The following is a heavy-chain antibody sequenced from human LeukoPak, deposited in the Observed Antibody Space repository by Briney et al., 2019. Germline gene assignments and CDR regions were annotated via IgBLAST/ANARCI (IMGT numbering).Heavy chain of an antibody. Sequence: GGSLRLSCAASGFTFSSYSMNWVRQAPGKGLEWVSSISSSSSYIYYADSVKGRFTISRDNAKNSLYLQMNSLRAEDTAVYYCARGSSSWYDGDDYWGRGTLVTVSS. CDR1: GFTFSSYS. J-gene: IGHJ4*02. CDR2: ISSSSSYI. V-gene: IGHV3-21*01. D-gene: IGHD6-13*01. CDR3: ARGSSSWYDGDDY.